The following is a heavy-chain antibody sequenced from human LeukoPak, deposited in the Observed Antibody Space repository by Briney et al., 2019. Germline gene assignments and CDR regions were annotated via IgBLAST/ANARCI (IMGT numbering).Heavy chain of an antibody. CDR1: GFTFDVSD. J-gene: IGHJ4*02. CDR3: AKKTPGNYPYDY. V-gene: IGHV3-23*01. Sequence: GGSLRLSCAASGFTFDVSDMNWVRQAPGKGLEWVSASGNAGDTYYADSVKGRFTISRDNSKKMLFLRMTSLRAEDTAVYYCAKKTPGNYPYDYWGQGTLVTVSP. CDR2: SGNAGDT. D-gene: IGHD3-22*01.